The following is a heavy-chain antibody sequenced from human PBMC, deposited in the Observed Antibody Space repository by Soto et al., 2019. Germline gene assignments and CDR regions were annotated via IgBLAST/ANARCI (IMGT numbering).Heavy chain of an antibody. CDR3: AGVKVPAAILGAFDL. J-gene: IGHJ3*01. V-gene: IGHV1-18*01. CDR1: GYTFSTYG. CDR2: INPLKGDT. Sequence: ASVKVSCKASGYTFSTYGITWVRQAPGQGLDWMGWINPLKGDTKSAANFQDRVTMTTDTSMRTAYMELRSLRSDDTAVYYCAGVKVPAAILGAFDLWGQGTLVTVSS. D-gene: IGHD2-2*02.